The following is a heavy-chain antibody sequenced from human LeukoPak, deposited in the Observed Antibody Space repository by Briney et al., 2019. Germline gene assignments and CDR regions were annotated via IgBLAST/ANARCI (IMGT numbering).Heavy chain of an antibody. J-gene: IGHJ4*02. CDR1: AFSLNAYN. V-gene: IGHV3-21*04. CDR2: ISYTGTYI. D-gene: IGHD1-26*01. Sequence: GGSLRLSCAASAFSLNAYNMNWVRQAPGKGLEWVSSISYTGTYIYYADSVKGRFTISRDNAQNSPYLQMNSLRAEDTAIYYCVRDRGTYRPIDYWGQGTLVTVSS. CDR3: VRDRGTYRPIDY.